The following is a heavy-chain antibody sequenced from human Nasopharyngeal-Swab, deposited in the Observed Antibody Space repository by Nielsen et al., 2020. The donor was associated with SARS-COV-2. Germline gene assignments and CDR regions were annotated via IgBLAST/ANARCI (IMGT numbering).Heavy chain of an antibody. CDR3: ARRAVAGEYFQH. J-gene: IGHJ1*01. CDR2: ISSSSSYI. Sequence: GGSLRLFCAASGFTFSSYSMNWVRQAPGKGLEWVSSISSSSSYIYYADSVKGRFTISRDNAKNSLYLQMNSLRAEDTAVYYCARRAVAGEYFQHWGQGTLVTVSS. D-gene: IGHD6-19*01. CDR1: GFTFSSYS. V-gene: IGHV3-21*01.